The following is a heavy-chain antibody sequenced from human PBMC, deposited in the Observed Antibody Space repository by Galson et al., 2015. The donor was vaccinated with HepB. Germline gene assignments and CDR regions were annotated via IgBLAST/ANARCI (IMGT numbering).Heavy chain of an antibody. CDR2: TYYRSKWYN. J-gene: IGHJ4*02. CDR3: ARATGGYNLNFDS. CDR1: GDSVSNTNAA. V-gene: IGHV6-1*01. D-gene: IGHD5-24*01. Sequence: CAISGDSVSNTNAAWNWIRQSPSRGLEWLGRTYYRSKWYNDYAVSVKSRITISPDTSKNQFSLQLNSVTPEDTAVYYCARATGGYNLNFDSWGQGTLVTVSS.